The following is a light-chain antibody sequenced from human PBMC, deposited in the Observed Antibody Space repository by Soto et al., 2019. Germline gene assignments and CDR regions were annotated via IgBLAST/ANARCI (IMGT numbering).Light chain of an antibody. Sequence: EIVLTQSPATLSLSPGERATLSRRASQSVSSYLAGSQQKPGQAPRLLIYDASNRATGVPARFSGSGSGTDFTLTISSLEPEDFAVYYGHQPSNLPFTCGPGTKVDVK. J-gene: IGKJ3*01. V-gene: IGKV3-11*01. CDR2: DAS. CDR3: HQPSNLPFT. CDR1: QSVSSY.